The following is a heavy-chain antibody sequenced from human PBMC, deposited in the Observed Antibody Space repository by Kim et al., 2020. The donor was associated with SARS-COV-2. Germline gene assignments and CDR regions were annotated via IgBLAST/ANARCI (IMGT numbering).Heavy chain of an antibody. CDR3: AKDRSQEITMVRGPLDY. CDR2: ISYDGSNK. D-gene: IGHD3-10*01. V-gene: IGHV3-30*18. CDR1: GFTFSSYG. J-gene: IGHJ4*02. Sequence: GGSLRLSCAASGFTFSSYGMHWVRQAPGKGLEWVAVISYDGSNKYYADSVKGRFTISRDNSKNTLYLQMNSLRAEDTAVYYCAKDRSQEITMVRGPLDYWGQGTLVTVSS.